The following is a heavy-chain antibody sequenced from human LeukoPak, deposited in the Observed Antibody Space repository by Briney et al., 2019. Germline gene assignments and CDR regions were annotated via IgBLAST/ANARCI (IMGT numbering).Heavy chain of an antibody. Sequence: GGSLRLSCAASGFTVSSNYMSWVRQAPGKGLEWVSVIYSGGTTYYADSVKGRFTISRDNSKNTLYLQINSLRVEDTAVYFCARDRLLYLDYWGQGTPVTVSS. CDR3: ARDRLLYLDY. CDR2: IYSGGTT. CDR1: GFTVSSNY. D-gene: IGHD2-21*02. J-gene: IGHJ4*02. V-gene: IGHV3-53*01.